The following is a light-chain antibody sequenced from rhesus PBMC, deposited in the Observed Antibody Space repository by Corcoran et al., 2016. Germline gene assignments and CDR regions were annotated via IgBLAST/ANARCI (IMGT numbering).Light chain of an antibody. CDR3: QQYKNWRT. CDR1: QSVSSY. V-gene: IGKV3S9*01. J-gene: IGKJ1*01. CDR2: GAS. Sequence: EIVMTQSPATLSLSPGERATLSCRASQSVSSYVAWYQHKPEQAPRLLIYGASSRATGIPDRFSGRGSGTDVTLIISRLEREDVGVYYCQQYKNWRTFGQGTKVEIK.